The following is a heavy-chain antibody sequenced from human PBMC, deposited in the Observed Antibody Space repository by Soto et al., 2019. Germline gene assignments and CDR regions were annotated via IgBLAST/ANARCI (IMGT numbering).Heavy chain of an antibody. CDR3: VKGGLIRRFDS. CDR2: ISGNGDTT. V-gene: IGHV3-23*01. CDR1: GFTFSNYV. D-gene: IGHD3-16*01. Sequence: EIHLLDSGGDSVHPGGSLRLSCGASGFTFSNYVMGWVRQAPGKGLEWVSGISGNGDTTDYADSVKGRFTISRDNSKNTLYLQMNRLRAEDTALYYCVKGGLIRRFDSWGQGTLVTVSS. J-gene: IGHJ4*02.